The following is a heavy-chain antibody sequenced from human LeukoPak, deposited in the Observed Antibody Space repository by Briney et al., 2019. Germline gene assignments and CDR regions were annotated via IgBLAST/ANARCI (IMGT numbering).Heavy chain of an antibody. V-gene: IGHV4-34*01. J-gene: IGHJ6*02. CDR1: GGSFSGYY. CDR3: ARLRLHSIAAAGTRLGGYYYYGMDV. Sequence: PSETLSLTCAVYGGSFSGYYWSWIRQPPGKGLEWIGEINYSGSTNYNPSLKSRVTISVDTSKNQFSLKLSSVTAADTAVYYCARLRLHSIAAAGTRLGGYYYYGMDVWGQGTTVTVSS. CDR2: INYSGST. D-gene: IGHD6-13*01.